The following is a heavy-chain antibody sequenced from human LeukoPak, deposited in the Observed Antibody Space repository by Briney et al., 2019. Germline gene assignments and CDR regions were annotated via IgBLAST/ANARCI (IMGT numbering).Heavy chain of an antibody. Sequence: PGGSLRLSCAASGFTFSSYGMHWVRQAPGKGLEWVAFIRYDGSNKYYADSVKGRFTISRDNSKNTLYLQMNSLRAEDTAVYYCARDMYSSSWYYFDYWGQGTLVTVSS. D-gene: IGHD6-13*01. CDR3: ARDMYSSSWYYFDY. V-gene: IGHV3-30*02. CDR1: GFTFSSYG. CDR2: IRYDGSNK. J-gene: IGHJ4*02.